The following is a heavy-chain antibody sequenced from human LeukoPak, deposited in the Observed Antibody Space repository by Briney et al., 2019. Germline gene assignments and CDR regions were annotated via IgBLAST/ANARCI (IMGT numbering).Heavy chain of an antibody. CDR3: ARVGQQLANNWFDP. CDR1: GYTFTGYY. Sequence: ASVTVSCKCSGYTFTGYYMHWVRQAPGQGLERMGWINPNSGGTNYAQKFEGRVTMTRDTSISTAYMELSRLRSDDTAVYYCARVGQQLANNWFDPWGQGTLVTVSS. V-gene: IGHV1-2*02. D-gene: IGHD6-13*01. CDR2: INPNSGGT. J-gene: IGHJ5*02.